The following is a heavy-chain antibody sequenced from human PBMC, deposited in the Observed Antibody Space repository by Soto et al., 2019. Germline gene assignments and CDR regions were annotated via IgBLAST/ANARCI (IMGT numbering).Heavy chain of an antibody. CDR2: INHSGST. CDR1: GGSFSGYY. J-gene: IGHJ4*02. V-gene: IGHV4-34*01. Sequence: QVQLQQWGAGLLKPSETLSLTCAVYGGSFSGYYWSWIRQPPGKGLEWIGEINHSGSTNYNPSLKCRVTISVDTSKNQFSLKLSSVTSADTAVYYCARYRYYDILTGGVYFDYWGQGTLVTVSS. CDR3: ARYRYYDILTGGVYFDY. D-gene: IGHD3-9*01.